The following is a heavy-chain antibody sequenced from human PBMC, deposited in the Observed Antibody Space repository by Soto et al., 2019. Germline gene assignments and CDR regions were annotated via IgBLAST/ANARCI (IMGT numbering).Heavy chain of an antibody. CDR3: ARDRYGSGSYSGYYYYYMDV. V-gene: IGHV1-3*01. CDR2: INAGNGNT. J-gene: IGHJ6*03. D-gene: IGHD3-10*01. Sequence: ASVKVSCKASGYTFTSYAMHWVRQAHRQRLEWMGWINAGNGNTKYSQKFQGRVTITRDTSASTAYMELSSLRSEDTAVYYCARDRYGSGSYSGYYYYYMDVWGKGTTVTVSS. CDR1: GYTFTSYA.